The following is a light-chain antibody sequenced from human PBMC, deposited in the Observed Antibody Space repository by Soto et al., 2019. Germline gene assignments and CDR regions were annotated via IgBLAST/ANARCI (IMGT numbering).Light chain of an antibody. Sequence: EIVLLPTPATLSLFPGARPTVSCRASQSISNSLAWYQHKPGQAPRLLIYDASNRATGIPARFSGSGSGTDFTLTISSLEPEDFAVYYCQQRSTWPPITFGQGTRLEI. V-gene: IGKV3-11*01. CDR1: QSISNS. CDR2: DAS. CDR3: QQRSTWPPIT. J-gene: IGKJ5*01.